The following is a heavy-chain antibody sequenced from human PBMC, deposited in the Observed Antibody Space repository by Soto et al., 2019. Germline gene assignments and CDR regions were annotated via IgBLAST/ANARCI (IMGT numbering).Heavy chain of an antibody. Sequence: GGSLRLSCAASGLSIYTSAMHWVRQAPGKGLEWVAMISHDGSHEYCGDSVKGRFSVSRDNSQNILHLQMNSLRIEDTAVYFCARNTDHRLVRGWLDPWGQGTLVTVSS. D-gene: IGHD3-10*01. CDR3: ARNTDHRLVRGWLDP. CDR2: ISHDGSHE. CDR1: GLSIYTSA. V-gene: IGHV3-30*04. J-gene: IGHJ5*02.